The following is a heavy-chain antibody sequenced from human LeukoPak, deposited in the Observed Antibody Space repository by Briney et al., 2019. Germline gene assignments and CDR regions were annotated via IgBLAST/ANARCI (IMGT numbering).Heavy chain of an antibody. J-gene: IGHJ5*02. CDR2: INEDGSEQ. V-gene: IGHV3-7*01. D-gene: IGHD2-8*01. CDR1: GFTFSSYA. Sequence: GGSLRLSCAASGFTFSSYAMSWVRQAPGKGLEWVANINEDGSEQYYVDSVKGRFTMSRDNAKNSLYLQVNSLRDEDTALYYCTALYGGFDPWGQGTLVTVSS. CDR3: TALYGGFDP.